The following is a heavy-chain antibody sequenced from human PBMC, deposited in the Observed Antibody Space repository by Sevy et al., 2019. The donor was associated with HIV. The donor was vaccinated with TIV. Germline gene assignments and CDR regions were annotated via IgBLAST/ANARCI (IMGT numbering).Heavy chain of an antibody. CDR3: ARDTYGSGSYCH. D-gene: IGHD3-10*01. CDR2: ISSSSSYI. Sequence: GGSLRLSCAASGFTFSSYSMHWVRQAPGKGLEWVSSISSSSSYIYYADSVKGRFTISRDNAKNSLYLQMNSLRAEDTAVYYRARDTYGSGSYCHWGQGTLVTVSS. CDR1: GFTFSSYS. J-gene: IGHJ4*02. V-gene: IGHV3-21*01.